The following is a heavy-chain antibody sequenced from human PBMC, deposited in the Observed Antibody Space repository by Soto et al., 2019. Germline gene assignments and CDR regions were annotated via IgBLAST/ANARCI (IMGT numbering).Heavy chain of an antibody. CDR2: IYYSGST. Sequence: QLQLQESGPGLVKPSETLSLTCSVSGGSIISGTHCWGWIRQPPGKGLEWIGSIYYSGSTYYNPSLKSRVTISIDTSKNQFSLKLSSVTAADTAVYYCARQDTAMVRWDYYYGMDVWGQGSTVTVSS. D-gene: IGHD5-18*01. V-gene: IGHV4-39*01. J-gene: IGHJ6*02. CDR1: GGSIISGTHC. CDR3: ARQDTAMVRWDYYYGMDV.